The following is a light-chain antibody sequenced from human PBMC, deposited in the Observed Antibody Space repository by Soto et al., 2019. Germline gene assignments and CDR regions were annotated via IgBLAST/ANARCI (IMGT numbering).Light chain of an antibody. J-gene: IGKJ1*01. CDR1: RSVNRF. V-gene: IGKV3-20*01. CDR2: GAT. Sequence: EIVLTQSPGTLSLSPGERATLSCRASRSVNRFLAWFQQKPGQAPRLLIYGATNRATGIPDRFSGSGSETDFTLTINRLEPEDFAVYYCHHYVGSPWAFGQGTKVENK. CDR3: HHYVGSPWA.